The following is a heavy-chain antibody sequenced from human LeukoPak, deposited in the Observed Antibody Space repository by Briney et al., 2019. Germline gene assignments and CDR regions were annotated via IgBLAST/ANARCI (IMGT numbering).Heavy chain of an antibody. CDR3: ARLVEGYCSRTSCYTYYYYMDV. V-gene: IGHV4-34*01. J-gene: IGHJ6*03. Sequence: SETLSLTCAVYGGSFSGYYWSWIRQPSGKGLEWIGEINHSGSTNYNPSLKSRVTISVDTSKNQFSLKLSSVTAADTAVYYCARLVEGYCSRTSCYTYYYYMDVWGKGTTVTVSS. CDR2: INHSGST. D-gene: IGHD2-2*02. CDR1: GGSFSGYY.